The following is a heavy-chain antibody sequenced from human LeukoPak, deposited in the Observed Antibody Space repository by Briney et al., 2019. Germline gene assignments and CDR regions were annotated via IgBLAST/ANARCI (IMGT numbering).Heavy chain of an antibody. CDR3: ARGVSFRMVGTATDFDC. J-gene: IGHJ4*02. CDR2: ISAGGGST. CDR1: GLTFSDYS. V-gene: IGHV3-23*01. D-gene: IGHD2-21*02. Sequence: PGGSLRLSCAASGLTFSDYSMTWVRQAPGKGLFWVSGISAGGGSTYYADSVKGRFSISRDNAKNSLYLQMNSLRADDTAVYYCARGVSFRMVGTATDFDCWGQGTLVTVSS.